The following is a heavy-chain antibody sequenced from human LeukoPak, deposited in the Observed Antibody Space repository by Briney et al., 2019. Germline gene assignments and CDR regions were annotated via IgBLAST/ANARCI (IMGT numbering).Heavy chain of an antibody. CDR2: IYTSGST. Sequence: PSETLSLTCTVSGGSISGYYWSWIRQPAGKGLEWIGRIYTSGSTNYSPSLQSRVTMSVDTSRNQFSLKLNSATAADTAVYYCARGSEWLSPWGQGTLVTVSS. CDR3: ARGSEWLSP. CDR1: GGSISGYY. J-gene: IGHJ5*02. D-gene: IGHD3-3*01. V-gene: IGHV4-4*07.